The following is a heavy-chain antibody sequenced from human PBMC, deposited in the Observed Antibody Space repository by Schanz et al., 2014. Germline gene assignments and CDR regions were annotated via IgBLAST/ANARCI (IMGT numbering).Heavy chain of an antibody. V-gene: IGHV3-21*05. CDR2: ISGSSIHK. CDR3: ARFLARYQYYGVDV. J-gene: IGHJ6*02. Sequence: EVQLLESGGGLVQPGGSLRLSCAASGFTFTNYAMTWVRQAPGKGLEWVSHISGSSIHKNYADSVEGRFSISRDNGETSVYLQINSLRVEDTAVYYCARFLARYQYYGVDVWGQGTTVIVSS. D-gene: IGHD3-3*01. CDR1: GFTFTNYA.